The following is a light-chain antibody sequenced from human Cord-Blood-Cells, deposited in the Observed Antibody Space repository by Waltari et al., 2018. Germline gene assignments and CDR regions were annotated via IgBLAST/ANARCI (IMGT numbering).Light chain of an antibody. CDR3: QQRSNWLT. Sequence: EIVLTQSPATLSLSPGERATLPCRASQSVSSYLAWYQQKPGQAPRLLIYDASNRATGIPARFSGSGSGTDFTLTISCLEPEDFAVYYCQQRSNWLTFGGGTKVEIK. CDR1: QSVSSY. CDR2: DAS. J-gene: IGKJ4*01. V-gene: IGKV3-11*01.